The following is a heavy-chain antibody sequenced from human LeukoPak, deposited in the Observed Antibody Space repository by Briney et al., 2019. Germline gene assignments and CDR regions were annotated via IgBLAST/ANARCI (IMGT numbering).Heavy chain of an antibody. V-gene: IGHV3-23*01. Sequence: PGGSLRLSCTASGFTLGDYAMSWVRQAPGKGLEWVSPISGSGGNTYYADSVKGRFTISRDNSKNTVFLQMNSLRAEDTAVYYCAKWGDYDVLTGYYVSDYWGQGTLVTVSS. J-gene: IGHJ4*02. D-gene: IGHD3-9*01. CDR1: GFTLGDYA. CDR2: ISGSGGNT. CDR3: AKWGDYDVLTGYYVSDY.